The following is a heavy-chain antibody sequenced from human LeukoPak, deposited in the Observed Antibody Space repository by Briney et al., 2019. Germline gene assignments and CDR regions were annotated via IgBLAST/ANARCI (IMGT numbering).Heavy chain of an antibody. CDR3: ARGEDYYYGMDV. Sequence: GGSLRLSCAASGFTFSDYYMSWIRQAPGKGLEWVSYIGSSSSYTNYADSVKGRFTISRDNAKNSLYLQMNSLRAEDTAVYYCARGEDYYYGMDVWGQGTTVTVSS. V-gene: IGHV3-11*06. CDR1: GFTFSDYY. CDR2: IGSSSSYT. J-gene: IGHJ6*02.